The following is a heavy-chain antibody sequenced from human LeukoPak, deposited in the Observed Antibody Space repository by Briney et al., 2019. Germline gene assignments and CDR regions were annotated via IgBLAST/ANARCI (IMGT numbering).Heavy chain of an antibody. CDR3: ARVEDYDILTGFDY. V-gene: IGHV3-7*01. CDR2: IKQYGREK. J-gene: IGHJ4*02. D-gene: IGHD3-9*01. CDR1: GFTFSSYW. Sequence: GGSLRLSCAASGFTFSSYWMSWVRQAPGKGLEWVANIKQYGREKYYVDSVKGRFTNSRDNAKNSLYLQMNSLRAEDTAVYYCARVEDYDILTGFDYWGQGTLVTVSS.